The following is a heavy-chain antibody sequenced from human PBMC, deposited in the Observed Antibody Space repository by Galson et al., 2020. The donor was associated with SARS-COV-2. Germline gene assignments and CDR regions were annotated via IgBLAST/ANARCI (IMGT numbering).Heavy chain of an antibody. Sequence: GGSLRLSCAASGFTFSSYWMTWVRQPPGTGLQWVANINQYGSEKSHVTSVKGRFTTSRENAKNSLYRRMNSLRAEDTAVYYCGRDHSNYFLGGYRANCDYWAQGTLVTVCS. CDR3: GRDHSNYFLGGYRANCDY. V-gene: IGHV3-7*01. D-gene: IGHD3-16*02. CDR1: GFTFSSYW. CDR2: INQYGSEK. J-gene: IGHJ4*02.